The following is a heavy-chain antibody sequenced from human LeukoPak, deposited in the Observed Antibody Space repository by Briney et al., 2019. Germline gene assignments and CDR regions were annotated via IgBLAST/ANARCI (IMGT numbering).Heavy chain of an antibody. CDR3: ARLDSSGYYTLDV. CDR1: GGSVSSRSYY. Sequence: SETLSLTCTVSGGSVSSRSYYWGWIRQPPGKGLEWIGSIYYSGSTYYNPSLESRVTISVDTSKNQFSLKLSSVTAADTAVYYCARLDSSGYYTLDVWGQGTTVTVSS. V-gene: IGHV4-39*01. J-gene: IGHJ6*02. CDR2: IYYSGST. D-gene: IGHD3-22*01.